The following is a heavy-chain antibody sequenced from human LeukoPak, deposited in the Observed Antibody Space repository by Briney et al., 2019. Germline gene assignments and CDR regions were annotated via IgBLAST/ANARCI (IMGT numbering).Heavy chain of an antibody. V-gene: IGHV3-11*01. J-gene: IGHJ6*02. CDR1: GFTFSDYY. D-gene: IGHD2-15*01. CDR3: ARDLGYCSGGSCYPYGMDV. CDR2: ISSSGSTI. Sequence: GGSLRLSCAASGFTFSDYYMSWIRQAPGKGLEWVSYISSSGSTIYYADSVKGRFTISRDNAKNSLFLQMNSLRAEDTAVYYCARDLGYCSGGSCYPYGMDVWGQGTTVTVS.